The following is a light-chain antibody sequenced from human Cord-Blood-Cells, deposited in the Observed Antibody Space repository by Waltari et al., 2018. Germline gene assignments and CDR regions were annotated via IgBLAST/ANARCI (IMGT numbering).Light chain of an antibody. CDR1: ALPKQY. Sequence: SYELTQPPSVSVSPGQTARITCSGDALPKQYAYWYQQKPGQAPVLVLNKDSARPSGIPERFSGSSSGKTVTLTISGVQAEDEADYYCQSADSSGTYWVFGGGTKLTVL. J-gene: IGLJ3*02. CDR3: QSADSSGTYWV. V-gene: IGLV3-25*03. CDR2: KDS.